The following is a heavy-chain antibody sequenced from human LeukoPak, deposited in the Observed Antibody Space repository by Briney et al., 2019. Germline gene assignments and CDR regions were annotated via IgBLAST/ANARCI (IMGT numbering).Heavy chain of an antibody. CDR3: AKDEDSSGYYLLSFDY. CDR2: ISYDGSNK. CDR1: GFTFRSYA. J-gene: IGHJ4*02. D-gene: IGHD3-22*01. Sequence: PGRSLRLSCAASGFTFRSYAMHWVRQAPGKGLEWVAVISYDGSNKYYADSVKGRFTISRDNSKNTLYLQMNSLRAEDTAVYYCAKDEDSSGYYLLSFDYWGQGTLVTVSS. V-gene: IGHV3-30-3*01.